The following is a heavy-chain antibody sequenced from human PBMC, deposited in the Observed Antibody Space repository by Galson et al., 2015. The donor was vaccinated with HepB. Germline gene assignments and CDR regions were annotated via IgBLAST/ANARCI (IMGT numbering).Heavy chain of an antibody. CDR3: AREANRGMGV. Sequence: SLRLSCAASGFTFSSYEMNWVRQAPGKGLEWVSYISSSGSTIYYADSVKGRFTISRDNAKNSLYLQMNSLRAEDTAVYYCAREANRGMGVWGQGTTVTVSS. V-gene: IGHV3-48*03. CDR1: GFTFSSYE. J-gene: IGHJ6*02. D-gene: IGHD1-26*01. CDR2: ISSSGSTI.